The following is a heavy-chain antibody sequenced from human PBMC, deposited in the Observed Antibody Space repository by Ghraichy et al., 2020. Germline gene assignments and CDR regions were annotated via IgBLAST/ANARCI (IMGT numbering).Heavy chain of an antibody. D-gene: IGHD2-15*01. J-gene: IGHJ6*02. CDR3: ARVDLVGAATRFYYYGIDV. Sequence: SETLSLTCTVSGGSISSGTYYWGWIRQPPGKGLEWIGSFYYSGSTYYNPSLKSRVTISVDTSKNQFSLKLSSVTAADTAVYYCARVDLVGAATRFYYYGIDVWGLGTTVTVSS. V-gene: IGHV4-39*01. CDR2: FYYSGST. CDR1: GGSISSGTYY.